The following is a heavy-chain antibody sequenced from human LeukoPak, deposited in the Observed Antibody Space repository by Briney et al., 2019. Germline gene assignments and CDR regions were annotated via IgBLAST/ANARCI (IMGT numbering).Heavy chain of an antibody. V-gene: IGHV4-30-4*01. J-gene: IGHJ3*02. D-gene: IGHD5-24*01. CDR2: IYYSGST. CDR3: ARGWLERQLLINDAFDI. Sequence: SETLSLTCPVSGGSLRSGDYHWSWLRQPPGKGLEGIGYIYYSGSTYYNPSLKSRVTITVDTSKNQFSLKLSTVTAADTAVYYCARGWLERQLLINDAFDIWGQGTMVTVSS. CDR1: GGSLRSGDYH.